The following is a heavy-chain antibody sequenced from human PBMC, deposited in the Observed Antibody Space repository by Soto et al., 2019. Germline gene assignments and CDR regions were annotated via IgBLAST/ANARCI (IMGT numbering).Heavy chain of an antibody. D-gene: IGHD5-12*01. J-gene: IGHJ4*02. Sequence: PSESLSLTSAVSGGSISRSNWWSWVRQPPGKGLEWIGEIYHSGSTNYNPSLKSRVTISVDKSKNQFSLKLSSVTAADTAVYYCARAIVATSTGFDYWGQGNLVTVSS. CDR1: GGSISRSNW. CDR2: IYHSGST. CDR3: ARAIVATSTGFDY. V-gene: IGHV4-4*02.